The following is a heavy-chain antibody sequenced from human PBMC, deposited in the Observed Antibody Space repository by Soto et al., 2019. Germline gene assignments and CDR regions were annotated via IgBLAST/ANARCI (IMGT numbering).Heavy chain of an antibody. J-gene: IGHJ6*02. CDR2: TSNDGSNT. D-gene: IGHD1-26*01. CDR1: AFTLSKFV. V-gene: IGHV3-30-3*01. CDR3: ARDRYLSVGAPRGYYYYGMDV. Sequence: PXGSLRLSCAASAFTLSKFVMHWVRQAPGKGLEWVAVTSNDGSNTFYAGSVKGRFTISRDNSKSVVYLQMNSLRDEDTAVYYCARDRYLSVGAPRGYYYYGMDVWGQGTTVTVSS.